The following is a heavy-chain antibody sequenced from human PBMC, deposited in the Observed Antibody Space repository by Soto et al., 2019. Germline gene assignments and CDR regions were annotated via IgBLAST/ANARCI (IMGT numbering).Heavy chain of an antibody. CDR1: GDTFSFYS. V-gene: IGHV1-69*04. CDR3: ATSYGSGYRAFDY. D-gene: IGHD3-10*01. J-gene: IGHJ4*02. CDR2: VNPILSMS. Sequence: QVPLVQSGAEVKRPGSSVKASCKASGDTFSFYSINWVRQAPGLGLEWMGRVNPILSMSNYAQRFQGRVTMTADKSTSTAYMELSGLRSEDTAMYYCATSYGSGYRAFDYWGQGALVTVSS.